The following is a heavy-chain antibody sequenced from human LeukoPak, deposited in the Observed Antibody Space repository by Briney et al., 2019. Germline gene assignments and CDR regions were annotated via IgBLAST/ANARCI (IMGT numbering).Heavy chain of an antibody. D-gene: IGHD6-19*01. CDR2: ISGSGGDT. CDR1: GFTCRNYA. Sequence: GGSLRLSCAASGFTCRNYAIYWVRQAPGKGLDWVSGISGSGGDTYFADSVKGRFTISRDHSKNTVFLQMDSLRAEDTAVYYCAKTTAGNSSGRYPGWPVDYWGQGTLVTVSS. J-gene: IGHJ4*02. V-gene: IGHV3-23*01. CDR3: AKTTAGNSSGRYPGWPVDY.